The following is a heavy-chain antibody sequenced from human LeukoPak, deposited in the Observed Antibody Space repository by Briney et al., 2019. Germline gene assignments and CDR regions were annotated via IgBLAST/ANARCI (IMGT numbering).Heavy chain of an antibody. CDR3: AKDVPVGSFSDY. Sequence: GGSLRLSCAASGFTFSSYAMSWVRQAPGKGLEWVSGISSSGGSTVYADSVKGRFTIPRDNSKNTLYLQMNSLRAEDTAVYYCAKDVPVGSFSDYWGQGTLVTISS. CDR1: GFTFSSYA. D-gene: IGHD3-3*02. V-gene: IGHV3-23*01. J-gene: IGHJ4*02. CDR2: ISSSGGST.